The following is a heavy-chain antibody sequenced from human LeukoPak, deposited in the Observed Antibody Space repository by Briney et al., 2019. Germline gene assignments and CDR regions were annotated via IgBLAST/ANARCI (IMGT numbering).Heavy chain of an antibody. Sequence: GGSLRLSCAASGFTFSSYAMSWVRQAPGKGLEWVSSINSSGGRIYYADSVKGRFTISRDNSKNTLYLQMNSLRAEDTAGYYCAIGPGGVFHYWGQGTLVIVSS. J-gene: IGHJ4*02. CDR2: INSSGGRI. CDR3: AIGPGGVFHY. CDR1: GFTFSSYA. D-gene: IGHD4-23*01. V-gene: IGHV3-23*01.